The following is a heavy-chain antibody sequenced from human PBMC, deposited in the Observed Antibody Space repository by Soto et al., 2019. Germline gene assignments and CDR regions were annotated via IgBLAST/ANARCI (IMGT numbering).Heavy chain of an antibody. Sequence: QVQLQQWGAGLLKPSETLSLTCAVYGGSFSGYYWSWIRQPPGKGLEWIGEINHSGSTNYNPSLKSRVTRSVDTSKNQFSLKLSSVTAADTAVYYCARRLERRSAFDIWGQGTMVTVSS. CDR1: GGSFSGYY. V-gene: IGHV4-34*01. D-gene: IGHD1-1*01. CDR3: ARRLERRSAFDI. J-gene: IGHJ3*02. CDR2: INHSGST.